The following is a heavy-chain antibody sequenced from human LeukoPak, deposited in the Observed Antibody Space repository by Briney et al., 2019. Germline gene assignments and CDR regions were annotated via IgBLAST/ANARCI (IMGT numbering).Heavy chain of an antibody. J-gene: IGHJ5*02. CDR1: GYTFTSYG. CDR3: ARGRAAAGTRWFDP. V-gene: IGHV1-18*01. D-gene: IGHD6-13*01. Sequence: GASVKVSCKASGYTFTSYGISWVRQAPGQGHEWMGWISAYNGNTNYAQKLQGRVTMTTDTPTSTAYMELRSLRSDDTAVYYCARGRAAAGTRWFDPWGQGTLVTVSS. CDR2: ISAYNGNT.